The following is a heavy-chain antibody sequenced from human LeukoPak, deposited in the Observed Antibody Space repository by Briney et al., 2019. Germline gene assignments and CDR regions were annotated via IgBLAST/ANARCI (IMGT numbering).Heavy chain of an antibody. V-gene: IGHV3-23*01. CDR2: ISVSGNT. Sequence: GGSLRLSCAASGFTLSSYAMSWVRQGPGKGLEWVSAISVSGNTYHADSVKGRFTISRDNSKNALYLQMISLRPEDTAVYFCAKGTSGIIAGGHDYYMDVWGKGTTVTISS. D-gene: IGHD6-13*01. J-gene: IGHJ6*03. CDR1: GFTLSSYA. CDR3: AKGTSGIIAGGHDYYMDV.